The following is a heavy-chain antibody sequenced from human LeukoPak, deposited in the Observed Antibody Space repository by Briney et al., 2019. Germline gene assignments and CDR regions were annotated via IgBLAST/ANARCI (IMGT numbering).Heavy chain of an antibody. V-gene: IGHV3-7*01. Sequence: PGGSLRLSCEASGFIFSSSWMTWVRQAPGKGLEWVANIKRDGSAIHYVDSVKGRFTISRDNAKNSLYLQMTSLRAEDTAVYYCARGRSGSNYDYWGQGTLVTVSS. D-gene: IGHD1-26*01. CDR3: ARGRSGSNYDY. J-gene: IGHJ4*02. CDR1: GFIFSSSW. CDR2: IKRDGSAI.